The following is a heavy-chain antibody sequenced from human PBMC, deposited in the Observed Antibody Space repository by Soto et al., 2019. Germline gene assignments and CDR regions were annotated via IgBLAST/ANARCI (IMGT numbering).Heavy chain of an antibody. CDR3: ARQVPAAIRLGWFDP. CDR1: YGSINNYH. Sequence: SETLSLTCTVSYGSINNYHWTWIRQPAGRGLEWIGRIFSTGSTYYRPSLKSRVTISVDTSKNQFSLKLSSVTAADTAVYYCARQVPAAIRLGWFDPWGQGTLVTVSS. J-gene: IGHJ5*02. D-gene: IGHD2-2*02. CDR2: IFSTGST. V-gene: IGHV4-4*07.